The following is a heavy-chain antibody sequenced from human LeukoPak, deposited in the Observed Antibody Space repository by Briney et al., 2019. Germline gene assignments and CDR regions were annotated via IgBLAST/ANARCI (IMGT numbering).Heavy chain of an antibody. Sequence: SETLSLTCTVSGGSFDSGDYYWSWIRQLPGKGLEWIGYISYSGSTYYIPSPKSRVTISRDTSKNHFSLQLTSLTTADTAVYYCAREADYSASIGFNYWGQGTLVTVSS. CDR1: GGSFDSGDYY. CDR2: ISYSGST. D-gene: IGHD6-6*01. V-gene: IGHV4-31*03. J-gene: IGHJ4*02. CDR3: AREADYSASIGFNY.